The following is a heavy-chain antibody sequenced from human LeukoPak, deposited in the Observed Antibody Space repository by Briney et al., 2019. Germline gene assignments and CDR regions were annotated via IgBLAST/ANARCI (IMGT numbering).Heavy chain of an antibody. CDR1: GFSIASDYY. CDR2: IYHSGST. J-gene: IGHJ3*02. Sequence: SETLSLTCAVSGFSIASDYYWDWIRQPPGQGLEGIGTIYHSGSTYYNPSLKSRFTISVDTSKNQFSLKLSSVTAADTAVYYCARHSQWGVIPWAFDIWGQGTMVTVSS. CDR3: ARHSQWGVIPWAFDI. V-gene: IGHV4-38-2*01. D-gene: IGHD3-16*02.